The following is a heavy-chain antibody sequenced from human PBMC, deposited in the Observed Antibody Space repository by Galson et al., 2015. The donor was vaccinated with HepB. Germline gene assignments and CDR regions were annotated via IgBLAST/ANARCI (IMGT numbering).Heavy chain of an antibody. D-gene: IGHD1-26*01. V-gene: IGHV3-23*01. CDR3: AKAPAGGSKRGAFDI. J-gene: IGHJ3*02. Sequence: SLRLSCAASGFIFGSYAISWVRRAPGKGLEWVSSISGSGGITYYADSVKGRFTISRDNRKNTVHLQMNSLRAEDTAVYYCAKAPAGGSKRGAFDIWGQGTMVTVSS. CDR2: ISGSGGIT. CDR1: GFIFGSYA.